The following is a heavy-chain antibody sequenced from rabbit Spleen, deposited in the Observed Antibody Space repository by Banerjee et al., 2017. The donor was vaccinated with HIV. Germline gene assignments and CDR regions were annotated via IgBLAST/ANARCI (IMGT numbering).Heavy chain of an antibody. CDR3: SRDMTNVSGWNFGL. D-gene: IGHD1-1*01. J-gene: IGHJ4*01. Sequence: QELLVESGGGLVKPGASLPLSCKASGFSLSYNYVICWVRQAPGKGMGWIACTTSKSGENIYANSAKGRFPVSNTSSTTVTVQMNRLTATDAATAFCSRDMTNVSGWNFGLWGPGTLVTVS. CDR1: GFSLSYNYV. V-gene: IGHV1S45*01. CDR2: TTSKSGEN.